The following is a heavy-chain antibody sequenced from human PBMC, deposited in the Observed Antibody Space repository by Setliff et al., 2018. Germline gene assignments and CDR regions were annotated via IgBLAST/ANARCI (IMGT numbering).Heavy chain of an antibody. CDR3: ARDGMTRPDGGGLDV. V-gene: IGHV1-46*02. CDR1: GYTFNTYY. CDR2: MNPSGGST. D-gene: IGHD1-1*01. J-gene: IGHJ6*01. Sequence: ASVKVSCKASGYTFNTYYMHWVRQAPGQGLEWMGIMNPSGGSTTYAPKFQGRVTMTRDTSTTTVYMELRNLRSDDTAVYYCARDGMTRPDGGGLDVWGQGTTVTVSS.